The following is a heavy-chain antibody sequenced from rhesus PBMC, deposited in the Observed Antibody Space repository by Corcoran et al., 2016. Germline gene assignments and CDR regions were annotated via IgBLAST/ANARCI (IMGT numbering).Heavy chain of an antibody. CDR3: AKYRFDY. D-gene: IGHD1-1*01. V-gene: IGHV3S5*01. J-gene: IGHJ4*01. CDR1: GFTFSSYG. CDR2: NNSGGGST. Sequence: EVQLVESGGDLVQPGGSLKLSCAASGFTFSSYGMSWVRQALGKGLEWVSANNSGGGSTYYADSVKGRFTIARDNSKNTLSLQMTSLRAEDTAVYYCAKYRFDYWGQGVLVTVSS.